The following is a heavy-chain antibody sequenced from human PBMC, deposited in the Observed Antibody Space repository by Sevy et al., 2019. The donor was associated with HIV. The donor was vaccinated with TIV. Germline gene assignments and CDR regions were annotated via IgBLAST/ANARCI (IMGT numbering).Heavy chain of an antibody. Sequence: GSLRLSCAVSGLSFDSYGMTWVRQAPGKGLEWVSAISGSGTRTYYADSVKGRFIISRDNSKNTLDLQMNSLRAEDTAIYYCAKGGGGHYDPDEIAYYFYYYNMDVWGKGTTVTVSS. D-gene: IGHD3-22*01. CDR2: ISGSGTRT. CDR3: AKGGGGHYDPDEIAYYFYYYNMDV. CDR1: GLSFDSYG. J-gene: IGHJ6*03. V-gene: IGHV3-23*01.